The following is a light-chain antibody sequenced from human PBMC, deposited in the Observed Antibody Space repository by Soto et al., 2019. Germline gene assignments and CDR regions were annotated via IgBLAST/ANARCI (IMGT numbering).Light chain of an antibody. CDR3: QEHKTSYT. Sequence: DIQVTQSPSTLSASVGERVTITCRASESIDDWLAWYQQKPGRAPKLLIFRASTLQIGVPSRFSGSGSGTEFSLTIRRLQPDDSATYFYQEHKTSYTFGQGTKLQIK. CDR1: ESIDDW. V-gene: IGKV1-5*03. J-gene: IGKJ2*01. CDR2: RAS.